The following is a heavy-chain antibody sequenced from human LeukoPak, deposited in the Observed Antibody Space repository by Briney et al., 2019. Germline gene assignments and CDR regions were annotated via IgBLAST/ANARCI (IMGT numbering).Heavy chain of an antibody. CDR3: ARAYGDYVDS. Sequence: SETLSLTCTVSGGSISGYYWSWIRQPPGKGLEWFGYIYYRGMTTYNPSFKSRVTISLDTPKNQFSLKLSSVTAADTAVYYCARAYGDYVDSWGQGTLVTVSS. J-gene: IGHJ4*02. CDR1: GGSISGYY. V-gene: IGHV4-59*01. CDR2: IYYRGMT. D-gene: IGHD4-17*01.